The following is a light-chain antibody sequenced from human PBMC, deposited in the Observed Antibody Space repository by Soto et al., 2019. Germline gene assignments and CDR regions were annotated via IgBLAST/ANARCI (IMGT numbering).Light chain of an antibody. CDR2: GAS. V-gene: IGKV3-20*01. CDR1: QSVNSNY. CDR3: QEYGSSRT. J-gene: IGKJ1*01. Sequence: EIVLTQSPGTLSLSPGERATLSCRASQSVNSNYLAWYQQRPGQAPRLLIYGASSRATGIPDRFSGSGSGTDFTLTISRLEPKDFAVYYCQEYGSSRTFGQGTKVEIK.